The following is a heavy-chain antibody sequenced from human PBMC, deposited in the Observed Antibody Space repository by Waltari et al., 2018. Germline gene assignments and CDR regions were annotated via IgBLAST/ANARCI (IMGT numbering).Heavy chain of an antibody. Sequence: EVQLVESGGGLVQPGGSLRLSCAASGFTFSSYWMSWVRQAPGKGLEWVANIKQEGREQYYVDSVKGRFTISRATAQNSLYLQMNSLRAEDTAVYYCARRAGTIYYYYMDVWGNGTTVTISS. CDR1: GFTFSSYW. V-gene: IGHV3-7*01. CDR3: ARRAGTIYYYYMDV. D-gene: IGHD1-7*01. CDR2: IKQEGREQ. J-gene: IGHJ6*03.